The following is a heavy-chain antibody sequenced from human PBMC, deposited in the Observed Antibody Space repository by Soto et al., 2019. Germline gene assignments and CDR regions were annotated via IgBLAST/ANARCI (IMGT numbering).Heavy chain of an antibody. CDR2: ISKSSSVI. CDR3: ASVHLRFSYGIDV. V-gene: IGHV3-48*03. Sequence: PGGSLRLSXAASGSTFSSSEMHWVRQAPGKGLEWISYISKSSSVIYYADSVKGRFTISRDNTKNLLYLQMNSLRADDTAVYFCASVHLRFSYGIDVWGQGTTVTVSS. CDR1: GSTFSSSE. D-gene: IGHD3-3*01. J-gene: IGHJ6*02.